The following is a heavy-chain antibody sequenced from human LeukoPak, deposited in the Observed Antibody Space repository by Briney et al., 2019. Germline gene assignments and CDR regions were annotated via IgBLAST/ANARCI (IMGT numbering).Heavy chain of an antibody. CDR1: GFTLSRHA. Sequence: GGSLRLSCAASGFTLSRHAMNWVRQAPGKGLEWLSGISASGGSTYYADSVKGRFTISRDNSKNTLYLQMNSLRAEDTAVYYCATRDGGYWGQGTLVTVSS. CDR3: ATRDGGY. J-gene: IGHJ4*02. D-gene: IGHD3-10*01. CDR2: ISASGGST. V-gene: IGHV3-23*01.